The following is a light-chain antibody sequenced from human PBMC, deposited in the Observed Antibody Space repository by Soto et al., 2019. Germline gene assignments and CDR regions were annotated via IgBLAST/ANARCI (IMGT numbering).Light chain of an antibody. V-gene: IGLV1-44*01. Sequence: QSALTQSPSASGTPGQRVTISCYGSTSNIGSNTVSWYQQLPGTAPKLLIYGNNQRPSGVPDRFSVSESGTSASLAISGLQSDDEADYYCAAWDDSLKGVVFGGGTQLTVL. CDR1: TSNIGSNT. J-gene: IGLJ2*01. CDR3: AAWDDSLKGVV. CDR2: GNN.